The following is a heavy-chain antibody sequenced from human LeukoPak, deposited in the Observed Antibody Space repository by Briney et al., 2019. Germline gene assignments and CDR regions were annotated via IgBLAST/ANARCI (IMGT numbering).Heavy chain of an antibody. Sequence: PSETLSLTCAVYGGSFSGYYWNWIRQPPGKGLEWIGEINHSGSTNYNPSLKSRVTISVDTSKNQFSLKLSSVTAADTAVYYCARGRYGAYDYWGQGTLVTVSS. J-gene: IGHJ4*02. D-gene: IGHD1-1*01. CDR1: GGSFSGYY. CDR2: INHSGST. V-gene: IGHV4-34*01. CDR3: ARGRYGAYDY.